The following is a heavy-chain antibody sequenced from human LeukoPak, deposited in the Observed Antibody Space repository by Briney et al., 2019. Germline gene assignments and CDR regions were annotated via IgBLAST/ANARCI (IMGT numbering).Heavy chain of an antibody. J-gene: IGHJ3*02. CDR1: GFTFDDYG. V-gene: IGHV3-48*04. CDR3: ARDSLTFGGVIVEDDAFDI. D-gene: IGHD3-16*02. CDR2: ISSSSSTI. Sequence: GGSLRLSCAASGFTFDDYGMSWVRQAPGKGLEWVSYISSSSSTIYYADSVKGRFTISRDNAKNSLYLQMNSLRAEDTAVYYCARDSLTFGGVIVEDDAFDIWGQGTMVTVSS.